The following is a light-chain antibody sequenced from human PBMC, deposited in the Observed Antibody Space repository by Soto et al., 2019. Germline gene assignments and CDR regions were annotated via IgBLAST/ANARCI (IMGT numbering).Light chain of an antibody. CDR2: GAS. Sequence: EIVLTQSPGTRSLSPGEIATLSCRASQSVSSSYLAWYQKKPGQAPRLLINGASSRATGIPDRFSGSGSGTDFTLTISRLEPEDFEVYYCQQYGGSPLYTFGQGTKMEIK. CDR1: QSVSSSY. CDR3: QQYGGSPLYT. J-gene: IGKJ2*01. V-gene: IGKV3-20*01.